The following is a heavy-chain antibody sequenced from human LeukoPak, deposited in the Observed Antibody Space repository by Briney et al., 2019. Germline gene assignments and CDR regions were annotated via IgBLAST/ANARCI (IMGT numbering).Heavy chain of an antibody. D-gene: IGHD1-26*01. J-gene: IGHJ5*02. V-gene: IGHV1-18*01. Sequence: ASVKVSCKASGYTFTSYGISWVRHAPGQGLERMGWISAYNGNTNYAQKLQGRVTMTTDTSTSTAYMELRSLRSDDAAVYYCARDQPEWGSDPWGQGTLVTVSS. CDR2: ISAYNGNT. CDR3: ARDQPEWGSDP. CDR1: GYTFTSYG.